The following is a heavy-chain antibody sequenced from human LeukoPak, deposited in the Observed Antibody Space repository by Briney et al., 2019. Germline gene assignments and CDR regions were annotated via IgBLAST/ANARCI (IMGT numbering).Heavy chain of an antibody. J-gene: IGHJ4*02. CDR2: IIPMFGTS. V-gene: IGHV1-69*13. CDR1: GGTFSSHA. Sequence: SVKVSCKASGGTFSSHALSWVRQAPGQGLEWMGGIIPMFGTSNYAQKFHGRVTITADESTSTAYMELSSLRAEDTAVYYCARNAFKTSSENYFDFWGRGTLVTVSS. CDR3: ARNAFKTSSENYFDF. D-gene: IGHD3-3*02.